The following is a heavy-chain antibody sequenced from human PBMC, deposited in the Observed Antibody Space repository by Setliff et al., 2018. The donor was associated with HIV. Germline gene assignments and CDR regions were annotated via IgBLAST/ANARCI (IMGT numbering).Heavy chain of an antibody. D-gene: IGHD1-7*01. CDR1: GGSITSYY. J-gene: IGHJ4*02. CDR3: ARHPNEEAQRNYKFDS. CDR2: NHSNGNT. Sequence: SETLSLTCTVSGGSITSYYWSWIRQPAGKGLEWFGRNHSNGNTNFNPSLKSRINMSVDMSKNQVSMKLTSVTATDTAFYYCARHPNEEAQRNYKFDSWGQGTLVTVSS. V-gene: IGHV4-4*07.